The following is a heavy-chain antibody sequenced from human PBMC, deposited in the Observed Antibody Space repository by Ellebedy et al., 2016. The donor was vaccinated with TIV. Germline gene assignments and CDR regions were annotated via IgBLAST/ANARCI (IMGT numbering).Heavy chain of an antibody. V-gene: IGHV1-2*02. CDR1: GGTLSIYA. CDR2: INPNSGGT. Sequence: AASVKVSCKASGGTLSIYAISWVRQAPGQGLEWMAWINPNSGGTNYAQKFQGRVTVTRDTSTSTAFLELSRLRSDDTAVYYCTRDLTNIVSGDYWGQGTLVTVSS. D-gene: IGHD5/OR15-5a*01. J-gene: IGHJ4*02. CDR3: TRDLTNIVSGDY.